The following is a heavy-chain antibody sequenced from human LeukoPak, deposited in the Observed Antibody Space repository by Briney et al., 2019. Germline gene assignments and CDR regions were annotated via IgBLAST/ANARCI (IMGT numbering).Heavy chain of an antibody. D-gene: IGHD5-12*01. Sequence: SETLSLTCAVYGGSFSGYYWSWIRQPPGKGLEWIGEINHSGSTNYNPSLKSRVTISVDTSKNQFSLKLSSVTAADTAVYYCAGTADIVATILWTKTPKNYYFDYWGQGTLVTVSS. CDR3: AGTADIVATILWTKTPKNYYFDY. CDR1: GGSFSGYY. J-gene: IGHJ4*02. CDR2: INHSGST. V-gene: IGHV4-34*01.